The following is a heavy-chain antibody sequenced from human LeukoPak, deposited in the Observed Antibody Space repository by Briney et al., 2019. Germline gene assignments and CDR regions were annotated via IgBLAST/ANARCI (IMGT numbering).Heavy chain of an antibody. CDR3: ARERGGVVVVIGSWFDP. D-gene: IGHD3-22*01. CDR1: GGAISSYY. Sequence: SETLSLTCTVSGGAISSYYWSWIRQPAGKGLEWIGRIYTSGITNCNPSLKSRVTRSVDTSKNQFSLKLSSVTAADTAVYYCARERGGVVVVIGSWFDPWGQGTLVTVSS. CDR2: IYTSGIT. V-gene: IGHV4-4*07. J-gene: IGHJ5*02.